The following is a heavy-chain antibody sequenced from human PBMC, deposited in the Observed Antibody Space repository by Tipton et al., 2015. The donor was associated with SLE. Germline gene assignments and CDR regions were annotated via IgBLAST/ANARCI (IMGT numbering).Heavy chain of an antibody. J-gene: IGHJ6*02. V-gene: IGHV4-38-2*02. Sequence: TLSLTCSVSGYAISSGYYWGWIRQPPGKGLEWIGSVYDSGTTYYNPSLKSRVTMSVDTSKTQFSLKLNSLTAADTAVYYCARVVAVAGIHYYSVDIWGQGTTVTVSS. CDR2: VYDSGTT. D-gene: IGHD6-19*01. CDR3: ARVVAVAGIHYYSVDI. CDR1: GYAISSGYY.